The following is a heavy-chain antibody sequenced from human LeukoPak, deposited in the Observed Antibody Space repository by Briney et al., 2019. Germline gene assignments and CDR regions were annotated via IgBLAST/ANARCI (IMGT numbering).Heavy chain of an antibody. Sequence: GGSLRLSCAASGLTFSSYAMHWVRQAPGKGLEWVAVISYDGSNKYYADSVKGRFTISRDNSKNTLYLQMNSLRAEDTAVYYCARAKSTKYYFDYWGQGTLVTVSS. CDR2: ISYDGSNK. V-gene: IGHV3-30-3*01. J-gene: IGHJ4*02. CDR3: ARAKSTKYYFDY. CDR1: GLTFSSYA.